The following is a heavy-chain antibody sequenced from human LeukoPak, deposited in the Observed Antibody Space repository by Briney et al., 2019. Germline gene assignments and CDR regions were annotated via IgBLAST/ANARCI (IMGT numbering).Heavy chain of an antibody. V-gene: IGHV3-23*01. J-gene: IGHJ4*02. D-gene: IGHD3-10*01. CDR3: ASFHYYGSGAYYLSH. CDR2: IGDSGATT. CDR1: GFTLSSYA. Sequence: SGGSLRLSCAASGFTLSSYAMTWVRQAPGKGLEWVSDIGDSGATTYYADSVKGRFTISRDNSKNTLYPQMSSLRAEDTAVYFCASFHYYGSGAYYLSHWGQGTLVTVSS.